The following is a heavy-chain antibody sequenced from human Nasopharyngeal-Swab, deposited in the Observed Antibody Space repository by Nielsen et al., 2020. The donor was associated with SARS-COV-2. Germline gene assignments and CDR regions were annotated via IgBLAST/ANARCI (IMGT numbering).Heavy chain of an antibody. J-gene: IGHJ4*02. CDR1: GFSVSSDY. V-gene: IGHV3-53*01. CDR2: LQSDGST. Sequence: GESLKISCAASGFSVSSDYMSWVRQAPGKGLDWVSVLQSDGSTYYADSVKGRFTISRDNAKNTLYLQMTSLRGEDTGVYYCARDIGGKYGYWGQGNLVTVSS. D-gene: IGHD4-23*01. CDR3: ARDIGGKYGY.